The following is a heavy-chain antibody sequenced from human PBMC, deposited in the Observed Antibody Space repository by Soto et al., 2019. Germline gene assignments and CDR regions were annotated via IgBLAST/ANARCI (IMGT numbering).Heavy chain of an antibody. J-gene: IGHJ6*02. D-gene: IGHD3-16*01. V-gene: IGHV4-38-2*01. Sequence: PSETLSLTCAVSGYSISSGYYWGWIRQPPGKGLEWIGSIYHSGSTYYNPSLKSRVTISVDTSKNQFSLKLSSVTAADTAVYYCASASDYETTPTYYYYYYGMDVWGQGTTVTVSS. CDR1: GYSISSGYY. CDR3: ASASDYETTPTYYYYYYGMDV. CDR2: IYHSGST.